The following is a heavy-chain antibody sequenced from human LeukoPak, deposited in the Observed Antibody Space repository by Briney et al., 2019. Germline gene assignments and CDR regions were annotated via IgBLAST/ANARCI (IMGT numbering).Heavy chain of an antibody. Sequence: GGSLRLSCAVFGFTFSNHWMYWVRHVPGKGLVCVSAIKTDGTITNYADSVKGRFTISRDNAKNTLYLQMNGLRAEDTAIYYCVTTWGDYWGQGTLVTVSS. CDR2: IKTDGTIT. J-gene: IGHJ4*02. CDR1: GFTFSNHW. CDR3: VTTWGDY. D-gene: IGHD3-16*01. V-gene: IGHV3-74*01.